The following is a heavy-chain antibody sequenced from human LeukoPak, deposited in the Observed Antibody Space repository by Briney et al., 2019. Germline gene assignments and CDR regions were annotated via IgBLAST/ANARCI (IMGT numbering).Heavy chain of an antibody. CDR2: IKEDGSET. D-gene: IGHD3-16*01. CDR1: AFTFSSSW. V-gene: IGHV3-7*02. J-gene: IGHJ4*02. CDR3: AANTQSGY. Sequence: GRSLRPSCAASAFTFSSSWMRSVRHPPRKWLESVSAIKEDGSETYYVDSVKGRFAISRDHAKNSLYLQMNNVRAEETAVYFCAANTQSGYWGQGALVTVSS.